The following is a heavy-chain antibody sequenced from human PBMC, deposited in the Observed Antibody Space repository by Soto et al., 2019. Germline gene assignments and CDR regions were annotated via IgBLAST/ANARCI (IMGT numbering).Heavy chain of an antibody. CDR2: ISWNSGSI. Sequence: EVQLVESGGGLVQPGRSLRLSCAASGFTFDDYAMHWVRQAPGKGLEWVSGISWNSGSIGYADSVKGRFTISRDNAKNSLYLQMNSLRAEDTALYYCAKVRGGKYDAFDIWGQGTMVTVSS. J-gene: IGHJ3*02. D-gene: IGHD5-12*01. CDR3: AKVRGGKYDAFDI. V-gene: IGHV3-9*01. CDR1: GFTFDDYA.